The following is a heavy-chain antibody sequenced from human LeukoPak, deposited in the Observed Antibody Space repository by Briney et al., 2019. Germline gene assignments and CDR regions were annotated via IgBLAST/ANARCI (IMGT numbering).Heavy chain of an antibody. CDR3: ATVNSRSWYSWFDP. CDR2: ISSSSSYI. J-gene: IGHJ5*02. CDR1: GFTFSSYS. Sequence: GGSLRLSCAASGFTFSSYSMNWVRRAPGKGLEWVSSISSSSSYIYYADSVKGRFTISRDNAKNSLYLQMNSLRAEDTAVYYCATVNSRSWYSWFDPWGQGTLVTVSS. V-gene: IGHV3-21*01. D-gene: IGHD6-13*01.